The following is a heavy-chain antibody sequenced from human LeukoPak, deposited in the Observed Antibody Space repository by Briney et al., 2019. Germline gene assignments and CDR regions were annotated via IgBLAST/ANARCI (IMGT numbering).Heavy chain of an antibody. CDR1: GYSFTTNW. CDR3: GRPDSSGWYYFDY. V-gene: IGHV5-51*01. CDR2: IYPGDSAT. J-gene: IGHJ4*02. D-gene: IGHD6-19*01. Sequence: GESLKISCKGSGYSFTTNWIGWVRQMPGKGLEWMGIIYPGDSATRYSPSFQGRVTISVDKSISTVYLQWSSLKASDTAMYYCGRPDSSGWYYFDYWGQGTLVTVSS.